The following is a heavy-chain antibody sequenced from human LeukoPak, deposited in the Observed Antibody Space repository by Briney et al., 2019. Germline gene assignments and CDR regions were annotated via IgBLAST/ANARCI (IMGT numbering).Heavy chain of an antibody. J-gene: IGHJ4*02. CDR1: GFTFRSYN. Sequence: GGSLRLSCAASGFTFRSYNFHWVRQAPGKGLEWVSFISSSSSSIYYADSVKGRFTISRDNSKNTLYLQMNSLRAEDTAVYYCARNFYGPGNYVDYWGQGTLVTVSS. CDR3: ARNFYGPGNYVDY. D-gene: IGHD3-10*01. V-gene: IGHV3-21*01. CDR2: ISSSSSSI.